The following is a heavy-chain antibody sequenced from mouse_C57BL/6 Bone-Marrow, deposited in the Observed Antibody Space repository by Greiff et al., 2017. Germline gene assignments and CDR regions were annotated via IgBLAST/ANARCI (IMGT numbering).Heavy chain of an antibody. CDR2: ISNLAYSI. CDR1: GFTFSDYG. Sequence: EVQVVESGGGLVQPGGSLTLSCAASGFTFSDYGMAWVRQAPRKGPAWVAFISNLAYSIYSADTVTGRFTISRENAKNTLYLEMSSLRSEDTAMYYCARYDYDGDAMDYWRQGASGTVSS. D-gene: IGHD2-4*01. CDR3: ARYDYDGDAMDY. V-gene: IGHV5-15*01. J-gene: IGHJ4*01.